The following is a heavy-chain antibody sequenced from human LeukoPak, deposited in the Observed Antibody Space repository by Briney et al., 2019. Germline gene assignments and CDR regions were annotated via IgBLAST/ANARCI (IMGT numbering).Heavy chain of an antibody. CDR3: ARADERGYCSGGSCHYFDY. CDR2: INHSGST. Sequence: SETLSLTCAVYGGSFSGYYWSWIRQPPGKGLEWIGEINHSGSTNYNPSLKSRVTISVDTSKNQFSLKLSSVTAADTAVYYRARADERGYCSGGSCHYFDYWGQGTLVTVSS. J-gene: IGHJ4*02. D-gene: IGHD2-15*01. V-gene: IGHV4-34*01. CDR1: GGSFSGYY.